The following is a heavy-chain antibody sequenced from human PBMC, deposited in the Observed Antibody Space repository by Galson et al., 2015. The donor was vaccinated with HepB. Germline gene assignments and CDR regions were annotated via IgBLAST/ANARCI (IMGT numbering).Heavy chain of an antibody. CDR2: ISGSGGST. CDR1: GFTFSSYA. D-gene: IGHD3-22*01. V-gene: IGHV3-23*01. Sequence: SLRLSCAASGFTFSSYAMSWVRQAPGKGLEWVSGISGSGGSTDYADSVKGRFTISRDNSKNTMFLQMNSLRAEDTAVYYYAKPYDSSGYYYYFDYWGQGTLVTVSS. CDR3: AKPYDSSGYYYYFDY. J-gene: IGHJ4*02.